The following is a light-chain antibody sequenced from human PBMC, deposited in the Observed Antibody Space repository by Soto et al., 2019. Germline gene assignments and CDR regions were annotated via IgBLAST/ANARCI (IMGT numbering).Light chain of an antibody. Sequence: DIQMTQSPSSLSASVGARISITCQASQDIRTSLSWFQQKPGRDPKLLIYGASNLETGVQSRFRVSGSLTDFTITISSMKPKDIATYYCQQYDNLPPFTFGPGTKVDIK. V-gene: IGKV1-33*01. CDR1: QDIRTS. CDR2: GAS. CDR3: QQYDNLPPFT. J-gene: IGKJ3*01.